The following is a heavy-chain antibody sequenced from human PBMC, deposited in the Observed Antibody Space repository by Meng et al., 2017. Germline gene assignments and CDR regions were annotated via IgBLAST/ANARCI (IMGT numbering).Heavy chain of an antibody. D-gene: IGHD6-19*01. J-gene: IGHJ4*02. CDR2: IYHSGST. Sequence: GPGLGSPHGTLSLTWACHGGSISSSNWWSWVRQPPGKGLEWIGEIYHSGSTNYNPSLQSRVTISVDKSKNQFSLKLSSVTAADTAVYYCARDRGAVAGTNFDYWGQGTLVTVSS. CDR3: ARDRGAVAGTNFDY. V-gene: IGHV4-4*03. CDR1: GGSISSSNW.